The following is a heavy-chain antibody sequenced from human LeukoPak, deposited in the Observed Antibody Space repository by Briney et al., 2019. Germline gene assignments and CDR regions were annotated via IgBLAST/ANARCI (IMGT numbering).Heavy chain of an antibody. J-gene: IGHJ4*02. CDR3: AKDIYDSSGPSGVDY. CDR1: GFTFSSYG. Sequence: GGSLRLSCAASGFTFSSYGMHWVRQAPGKGLEWVAVISYDGSNKYYADSVKGRFTISRDNSKNTLYLQMNSLRAEDTAVYYCAKDIYDSSGPSGVDYWGQGTLVTVSS. D-gene: IGHD3-22*01. CDR2: ISYDGSNK. V-gene: IGHV3-30*18.